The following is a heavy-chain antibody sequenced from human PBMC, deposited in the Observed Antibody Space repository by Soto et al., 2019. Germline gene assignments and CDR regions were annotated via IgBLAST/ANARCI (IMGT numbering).Heavy chain of an antibody. Sequence: GGSLRLSCAASGFTFSSYGMHWVRQAPGKGLEWVAVIWYDGSNKYYADSVKGRFTISRDNSKNTLYLQMNSLRAEDTAVYYCARDSANSAVAGTFLFDFDYWGQGTLVTVSS. V-gene: IGHV3-33*01. CDR1: GFTFSSYG. D-gene: IGHD6-19*01. CDR2: IWYDGSNK. CDR3: ARDSANSAVAGTFLFDFDY. J-gene: IGHJ4*02.